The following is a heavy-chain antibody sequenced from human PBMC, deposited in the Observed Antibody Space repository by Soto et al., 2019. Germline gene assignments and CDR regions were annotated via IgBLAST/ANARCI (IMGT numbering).Heavy chain of an antibody. V-gene: IGHV4-30-2*01. CDR2: IYHSGST. Sequence: SETLSLTCAVSGGSISSGGYSWSWIRQPPGKGLEWIGYIYHSGSTYYNPSLKSRVTISVDRSKNQFSLKLSSVTAADTAVYYSARKLARNCFDPWGQGTLVTASS. CDR1: GGSISSGGYS. D-gene: IGHD6-6*01. CDR3: ARKLARNCFDP. J-gene: IGHJ5*02.